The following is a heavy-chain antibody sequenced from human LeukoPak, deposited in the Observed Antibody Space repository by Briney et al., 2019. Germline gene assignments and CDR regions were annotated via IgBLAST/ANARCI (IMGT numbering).Heavy chain of an antibody. Sequence: GGSLRLSCAASGFTFSSYAMHWVRQAPGKGLEWVSVISYDGSNKYYADSVKGRFTISRDNSKNTLYLQMNSLRAEDTAVYYCARDHRWTNDYWGQGTLVTVSS. J-gene: IGHJ4*02. V-gene: IGHV3-30*04. D-gene: IGHD2-15*01. CDR2: ISYDGSNK. CDR3: ARDHRWTNDY. CDR1: GFTFSSYA.